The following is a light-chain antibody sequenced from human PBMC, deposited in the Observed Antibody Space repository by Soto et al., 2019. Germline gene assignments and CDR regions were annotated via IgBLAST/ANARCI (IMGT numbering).Light chain of an antibody. J-gene: IGLJ3*02. Sequence: QSALTQPASVSGSPGQSITISFNGTSSDVGGYDHVSWYKQHTGKAPKLIIYDVTVRPSGISRRFSGSKSDNTASLAVSGLQPEYEGAYYCSSSAKKDTLRFGGGNKLTGL. V-gene: IGLV2-14*03. CDR3: SSSAKKDTLR. CDR2: DVT. CDR1: SSDVGGYDH.